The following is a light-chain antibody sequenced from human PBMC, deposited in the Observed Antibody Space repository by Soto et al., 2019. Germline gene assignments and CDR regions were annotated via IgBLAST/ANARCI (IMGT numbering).Light chain of an antibody. CDR2: GAS. CDR1: QGISHY. J-gene: IGKJ5*01. V-gene: IGKV1-27*01. Sequence: EIQMTQSPSSLSASVGDRVTITCRASQGISHYLAWYQQKPGKPPTLLMYGASTLQSGVPSRFSGSGSGTDFTLTISSLQPEDFATYYCQQFNNYPLITFGQGTRLEIK. CDR3: QQFNNYPLIT.